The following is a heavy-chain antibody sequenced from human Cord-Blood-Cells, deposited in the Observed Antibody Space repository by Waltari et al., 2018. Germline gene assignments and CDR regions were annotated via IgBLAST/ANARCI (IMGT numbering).Heavy chain of an antibody. J-gene: IGHJ4*02. CDR1: GFTFGSYA. D-gene: IGHD3-3*01. CDR3: AKRGPGSGYYDY. V-gene: IGHV3-23*01. CDR2: ISGSGGST. Sequence: EVQLLESGGGLVQPGGSLSLSCAASGFTFGSYAMSWVRQAPGKGLEWVSAISGSGGSTYYADSVKGRFTISRDNSKNTLYLQMNSLRAEDTAVYYCAKRGPGSGYYDYWGQGTLVTVSS.